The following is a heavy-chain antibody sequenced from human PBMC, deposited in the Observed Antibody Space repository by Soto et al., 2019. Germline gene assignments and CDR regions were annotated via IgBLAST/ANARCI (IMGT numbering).Heavy chain of an antibody. CDR2: IIPIFGTA. V-gene: IGHV1-69*01. CDR3: ARGYYYGSGSYRNYYYYGMDV. J-gene: IGHJ6*02. CDR1: GGTFSSYA. Sequence: QVQLVQSGAEVKKPGSSVKVSCKASGGTFSSYAISWVRQAPGQGLEWMGGIIPIFGTANYAQKFKGRVTITADESTSTAYMELSSLRSEDTAVYYCARGYYYGSGSYRNYYYYGMDVWGQGTTVTVSS. D-gene: IGHD3-10*01.